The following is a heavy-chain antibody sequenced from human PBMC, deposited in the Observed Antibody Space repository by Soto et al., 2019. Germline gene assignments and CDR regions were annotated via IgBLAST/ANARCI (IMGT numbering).Heavy chain of an antibody. J-gene: IGHJ4*02. CDR3: ATRKARSGPYYLDL. CDR2: MNPNNGNA. CDR1: GFTFITYD. V-gene: IGHV1-8*01. Sequence: ASVKVSCKASGFTFITYDFSWVRQAAGQGLEWMGWMNPNNGNAGFAQKFRGRINMTRNTSISTAYLELSSLRSDDSAVYFCATRKARSGPYYLDLRGQGTQVTVSS. D-gene: IGHD1-26*01.